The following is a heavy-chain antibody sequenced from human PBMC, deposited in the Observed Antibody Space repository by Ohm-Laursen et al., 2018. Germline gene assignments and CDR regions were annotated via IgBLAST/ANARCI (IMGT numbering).Heavy chain of an antibody. Sequence: SLRLSCAASGFTFSSYAMSWVRQAPGKGLEWASYISSSGSTIYYADSVKGRFTISRDNAKNSLYLQMNSLRAEDTAVYYCAREEEVVVAATLHDAFDIWGQGTMVTVSS. D-gene: IGHD2-15*01. CDR3: AREEEVVVAATLHDAFDI. CDR1: GFTFSSYA. CDR2: ISSSGSTI. J-gene: IGHJ3*02. V-gene: IGHV3-11*01.